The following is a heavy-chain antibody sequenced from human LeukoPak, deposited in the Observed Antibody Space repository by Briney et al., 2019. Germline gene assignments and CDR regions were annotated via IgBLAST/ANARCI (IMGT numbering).Heavy chain of an antibody. CDR1: GGSISSYH. CDR3: ARPYISTSRGTFDI. CDR2: IYYSGST. J-gene: IGHJ3*02. D-gene: IGHD6-13*01. Sequence: PSETLSLTCTVSGGSISSYHWSWIRQPPGKGLEWIGYIYYSGSTNYNPSLKSRVTISVDTSKNQFSLKLSSVTAADTAVYYCARPYISTSRGTFDIWGQGTMVTVFS. V-gene: IGHV4-59*08.